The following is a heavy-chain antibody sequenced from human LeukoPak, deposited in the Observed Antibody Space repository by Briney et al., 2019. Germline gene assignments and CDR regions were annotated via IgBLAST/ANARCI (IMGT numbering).Heavy chain of an antibody. V-gene: IGHV3-11*01. J-gene: IGHJ4*02. CDR2: ISNSGSTL. D-gene: IGHD3-10*01. CDR3: ARDALGSYDY. CDR1: GFAFSDFY. Sequence: GGPLRLSCAASGFAFSDFYMFWIRQARGKGLEWISYISNSGSTLYYADSVKGRFTISRDNDKNLLYLQMNSLRADDTAVYYCARDALGSYDYWGQGTLVTVSS.